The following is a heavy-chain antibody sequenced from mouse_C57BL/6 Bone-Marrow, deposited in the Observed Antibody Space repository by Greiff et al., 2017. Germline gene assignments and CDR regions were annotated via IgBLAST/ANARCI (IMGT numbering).Heavy chain of an antibody. V-gene: IGHV1-76*01. CDR3: ARAGGCTYYAMDY. Sequence: VQLQQSGAELVRPGASVKLSCKASGYTFTDYYINWVKQRPGQGLEWIARLYPGCGNPYYNEKFKGKATLTAENSSSTAYMQLSSLTSEDSAVYFCARAGGCTYYAMDYGGQGTSVTVSS. CDR2: LYPGCGNP. CDR1: GYTFTDYY. J-gene: IGHJ4*01.